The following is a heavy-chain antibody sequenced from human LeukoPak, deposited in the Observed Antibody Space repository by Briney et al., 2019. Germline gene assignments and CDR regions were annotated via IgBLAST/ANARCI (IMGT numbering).Heavy chain of an antibody. V-gene: IGHV4-34*01. CDR2: INHSGST. Sequence: SETLSLTCAVYGGSFSGYYWSWIRQPPGKGLEWIGEINHSGSTNYNPSLKSRVTISVDTSKNQFSLNLRSVTAADTAVYYCARGRYSFAYWGQRTLVTVSS. D-gene: IGHD5-18*01. CDR1: GGSFSGYY. CDR3: ARGRYSFAY. J-gene: IGHJ4*02.